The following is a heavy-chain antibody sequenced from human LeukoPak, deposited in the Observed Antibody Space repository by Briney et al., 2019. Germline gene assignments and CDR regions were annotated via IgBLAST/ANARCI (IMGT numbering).Heavy chain of an antibody. Sequence: ASVKVSCKASGYTFTSYAIHWVRQAPGQRLEWMGWINAGNGNTKYSQKFQGRVTIIRDTSASTAYMELSSLRSEDTAVFYCARLYSGITVAGSYRIDNWFDPWGQGTLVTVSS. D-gene: IGHD6-19*01. CDR1: GYTFTSYA. J-gene: IGHJ5*02. CDR2: INAGNGNT. V-gene: IGHV1-3*01. CDR3: ARLYSGITVAGSYRIDNWFDP.